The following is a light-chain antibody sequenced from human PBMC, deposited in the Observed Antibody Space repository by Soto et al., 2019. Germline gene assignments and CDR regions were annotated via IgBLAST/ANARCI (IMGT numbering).Light chain of an antibody. Sequence: QYALTQPASVSGSPGQSITISCTGTSSDVGGYNFVSWYQQHPGKAPKLMIYEVSNRPSGVSNRSSASKSGNTASLTISGLQSEDEADYYCSSYPTSSTRVFGGGTKLTVL. CDR2: EVS. CDR1: SSDVGGYNF. CDR3: SSYPTSSTRV. V-gene: IGLV2-14*01. J-gene: IGLJ3*02.